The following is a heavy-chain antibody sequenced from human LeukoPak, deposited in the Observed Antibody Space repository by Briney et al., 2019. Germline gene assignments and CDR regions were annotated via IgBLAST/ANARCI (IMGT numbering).Heavy chain of an antibody. CDR3: AKIRRADDDY. V-gene: IGHV3-23*01. CDR2: ISGSGAST. J-gene: IGHJ4*02. CDR1: GFTFSSYA. D-gene: IGHD3-10*01. Sequence: GGSLRLSCAASGFTFSSYAMTWVRQAPGKGLEWVSEISGSGASTYYADSVKGRFIISRDNSKNTLYLQMNSLRADDTAVFYCAKIRRADDDYWGQGTLVTVSS.